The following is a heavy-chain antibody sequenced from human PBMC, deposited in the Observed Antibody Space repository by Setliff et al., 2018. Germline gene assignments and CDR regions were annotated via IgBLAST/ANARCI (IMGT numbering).Heavy chain of an antibody. D-gene: IGHD3-22*01. J-gene: IGHJ4*02. CDR1: GGTFTNYG. CDR3: VRGQGPRTVVAIPFDH. V-gene: IGHV1-69*05. Sequence: GASVKVSCKASGGTFTNYGVSWVRQAPGQGLEWMGGTIPLFGTTDYAQKFHGRVTIITDESTGTAYMELSSLTSDDMAVYYCVRGQGPRTVVAIPFDHWGQGTLVTVSS. CDR2: TIPLFGTT.